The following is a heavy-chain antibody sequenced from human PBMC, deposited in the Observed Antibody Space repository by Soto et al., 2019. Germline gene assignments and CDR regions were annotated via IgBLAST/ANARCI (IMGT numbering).Heavy chain of an antibody. D-gene: IGHD3-3*01. CDR2: ISYDGGSA. J-gene: IGHJ4*02. CDR3: AKDQEDLRFLEWLFPPPVY. CDR1: GFTFSNYG. V-gene: IGHV3-30*18. Sequence: QVQLVESGGGVVQPGRSLRLSCAASGFTFSNYGMHWVRQPPGKGLEWVAVISYDGGSAYYADSLKGRFTISRDNSKNTLYLQMNSLRPEDTAMYDWAKDQEDLRFLEWLFPPPVYWGQGTLVTVSS.